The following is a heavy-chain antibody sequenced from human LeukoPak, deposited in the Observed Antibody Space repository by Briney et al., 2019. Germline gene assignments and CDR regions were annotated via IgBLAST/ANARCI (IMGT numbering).Heavy chain of an antibody. D-gene: IGHD1-26*01. CDR2: INPNSGGT. J-gene: IGHJ4*02. CDR1: GYTFTGYY. CDR3: ARGIYIVGATIDY. Sequence: GASVKVSCKASGYTFTGYYMHWVRQAPGQGLEWMGWINPNSGGTNYAQKFQGRVTMTRDTSISTAYMELSRLRSDDTAVYYCARGIYIVGATIDYWGQGTLVTVSS. V-gene: IGHV1-2*02.